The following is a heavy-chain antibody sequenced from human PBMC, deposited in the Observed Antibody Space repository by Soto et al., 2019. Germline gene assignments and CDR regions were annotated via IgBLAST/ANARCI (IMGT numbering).Heavy chain of an antibody. J-gene: IGHJ4*01. D-gene: IGHD6-13*01. Sequence: QVQLQESGPGLVKPSQTVSLTCTVSGGSVGSGDYYWSWIRQPPGNGLEWIGHIHYSGSTYYTPPFESRVTISLDAPKNQFSLTLRSVTAADTAVYYCARASLLDQLGYWGHGTQVTVSS. CDR1: GGSVGSGDYY. CDR2: IHYSGST. V-gene: IGHV4-30-4*01. CDR3: ARASLLDQLGY.